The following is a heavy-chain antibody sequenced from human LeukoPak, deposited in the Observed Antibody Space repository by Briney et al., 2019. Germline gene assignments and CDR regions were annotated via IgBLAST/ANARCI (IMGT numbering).Heavy chain of an antibody. CDR2: ISSSGSTI. D-gene: IGHD3-10*01. J-gene: IGHJ6*04. CDR1: GFTFSSYE. CDR3: ARSHKRSPYYYYGMDV. V-gene: IGHV3-48*03. Sequence: GGSLRLSCAASGFTFSSYEMNWVRQAPGKGLEWVSYISSSGSTIYYADSVKGRFTISRDNAENSLYLQMNSLRAEDTAVYYCARSHKRSPYYYYGMDVWGKGTTVTVSS.